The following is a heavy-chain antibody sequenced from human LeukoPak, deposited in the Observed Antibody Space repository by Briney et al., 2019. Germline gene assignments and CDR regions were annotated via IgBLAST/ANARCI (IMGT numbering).Heavy chain of an antibody. CDR2: INHSGST. Sequence: PSETLSLTCAVYGGSFSGYYWSWIRQPPGKGLEWIGEINHSGSTNYNPSLKSRVTISVDTSKNQFSLKLSSVTAADTAVYYCARDRRIGEHDYWGQGTLVTVSS. CDR3: ARDRRIGEHDY. D-gene: IGHD1/OR15-1a*01. V-gene: IGHV4-34*09. J-gene: IGHJ4*02. CDR1: GGSFSGYY.